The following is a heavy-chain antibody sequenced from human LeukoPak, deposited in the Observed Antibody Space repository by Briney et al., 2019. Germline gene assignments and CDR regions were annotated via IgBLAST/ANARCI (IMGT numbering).Heavy chain of an antibody. Sequence: ASVKVSCKASGYTFTDFYMLWVRQAPGQGLEWMGWINPGGGGTSYAQKFQGTVTMTRDTSTSTVYMELSSLRSEDTAVYYCARDWESTLTNPLYYFDYWGQGTLVTVSS. V-gene: IGHV1-46*01. J-gene: IGHJ4*02. CDR3: ARDWESTLTNPLYYFDY. CDR1: GYTFTDFY. D-gene: IGHD3-16*01. CDR2: INPGGGGT.